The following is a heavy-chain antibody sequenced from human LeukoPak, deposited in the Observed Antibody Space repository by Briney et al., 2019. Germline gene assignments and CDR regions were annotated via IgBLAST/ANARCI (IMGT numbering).Heavy chain of an antibody. CDR1: GCSISSYY. CDR2: IYYSGST. Sequence: SETLSLTCTVSGCSISSYYWSWIRQPPGKGLEWIGYIYYSGSTNYNPSLKSRVTISVDTSKNQFSLKLNSVTAADTAVYYCARVRAAAIPYYFDYWGQGTLVTVSS. J-gene: IGHJ4*02. D-gene: IGHD6-13*01. V-gene: IGHV4-59*01. CDR3: ARVRAAAIPYYFDY.